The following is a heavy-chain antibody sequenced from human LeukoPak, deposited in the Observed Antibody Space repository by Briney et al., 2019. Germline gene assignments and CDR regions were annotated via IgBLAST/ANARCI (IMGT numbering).Heavy chain of an antibody. CDR2: IYPGDSDT. J-gene: IGHJ4*02. Sequence: GESLKISCKGSGYSFTSYWIGWVRQMPGKGLEWMWIIYPGDSDTRYSPSFQGQVTISADKSISTAYLQWSSLKASDTAMYYCARHIRDSSVSSEYDYWGQGTLVTVSS. CDR3: ARHIRDSSVSSEYDY. V-gene: IGHV5-51*01. D-gene: IGHD3-22*01. CDR1: GYSFTSYW.